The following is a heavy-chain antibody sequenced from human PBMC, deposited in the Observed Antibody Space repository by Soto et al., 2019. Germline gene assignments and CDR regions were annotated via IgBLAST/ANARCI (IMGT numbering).Heavy chain of an antibody. Sequence: PSETLSLTCTVSGGSISSTSSYWAWIRQPPGKGLEWIGSIYYRGSTYYNPSLKSRVTISVDTSKNQFSLKLSSVTAADTAVYYCASPGIAAAGVFSFDYWGQGTLVTVSS. CDR3: ASPGIAAAGVFSFDY. CDR2: IYYRGST. V-gene: IGHV4-39*01. D-gene: IGHD6-13*01. J-gene: IGHJ4*02. CDR1: GGSISSTSSY.